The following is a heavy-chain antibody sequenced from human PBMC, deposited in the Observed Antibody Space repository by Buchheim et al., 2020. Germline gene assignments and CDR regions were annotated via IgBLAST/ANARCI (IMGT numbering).Heavy chain of an antibody. Sequence: QVQLVQSGAEVKKPGSSVRVSCKDSGGTFYDAISWVRQAPGQGLEWMGGITPISGTANYAQKFQGRLTITADESTSTGYMELSSLRAEDTAVYYCARDPIAAADHYYYYYGMDVWGQGTT. CDR1: GGTFYDA. D-gene: IGHD6-13*01. CDR3: ARDPIAAADHYYYYYGMDV. J-gene: IGHJ6*02. V-gene: IGHV1-69*01. CDR2: ITPISGTA.